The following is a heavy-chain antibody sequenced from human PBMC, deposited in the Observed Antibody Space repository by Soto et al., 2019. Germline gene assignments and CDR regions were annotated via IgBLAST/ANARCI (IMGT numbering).Heavy chain of an antibody. CDR2: ISAYNGNT. Sequence: ASVKVSCKASGYTFTSYGISWVRQAPGQGLEWMGWISAYNGNTNYAQKLQGRVTMTTDTSTSTAYMELRSLRSDDTAVYYCARDYKARITIFGVVMDVWAQRTTVTVSS. D-gene: IGHD3-3*01. J-gene: IGHJ6*02. V-gene: IGHV1-18*01. CDR1: GYTFTSYG. CDR3: ARDYKARITIFGVVMDV.